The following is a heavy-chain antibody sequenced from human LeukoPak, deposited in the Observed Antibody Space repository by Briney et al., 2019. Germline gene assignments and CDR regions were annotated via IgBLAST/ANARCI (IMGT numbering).Heavy chain of an antibody. CDR1: GFTFSSYS. Sequence: GGSLRLSCAASGFTFSSYSMNWVRQAPGKGLEWVSYIGSSSSTIYYADSVKGRFTISRDNAKNSLYLQMNSLRAEDTAVYYCGRPTGYSGYDLLSWGQGTLVTVSS. CDR2: IGSSSSTI. J-gene: IGHJ5*02. D-gene: IGHD5-12*01. V-gene: IGHV3-48*01. CDR3: GRPTGYSGYDLLS.